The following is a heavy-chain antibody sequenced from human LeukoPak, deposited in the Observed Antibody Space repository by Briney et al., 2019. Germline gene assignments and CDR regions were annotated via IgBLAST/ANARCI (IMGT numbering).Heavy chain of an antibody. D-gene: IGHD6-19*01. CDR1: GFTFSSYS. V-gene: IGHV3-21*01. J-gene: IGHJ6*03. Sequence: GGSLRLSCAASGFTFSSYSMNWVRQAPGKGLEWVSSISSSSSYIYYADSVKGRFTISRDNAKNSLYLQMNSLRAEDTAVYYCARVSDYRSSGWSHYYYYMDVWGKGTTVTVSS. CDR3: ARVSDYRSSGWSHYYYYMDV. CDR2: ISSSSSYI.